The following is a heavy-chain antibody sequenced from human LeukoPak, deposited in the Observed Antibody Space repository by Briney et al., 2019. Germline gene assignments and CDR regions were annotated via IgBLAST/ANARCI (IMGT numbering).Heavy chain of an antibody. CDR3: ASGTGFDP. Sequence: GGSLRLSCTASGFSFSSNWMTWVRQAPGKGLEWVGNINPDGSEKFYVDSVRGRFTISRDNARSSVYLQMTSLRADDTAVYYCASGTGFDPWGQGTLVTVSS. CDR1: GFSFSSNW. D-gene: IGHD1-14*01. V-gene: IGHV3-7*01. J-gene: IGHJ5*02. CDR2: INPDGSEK.